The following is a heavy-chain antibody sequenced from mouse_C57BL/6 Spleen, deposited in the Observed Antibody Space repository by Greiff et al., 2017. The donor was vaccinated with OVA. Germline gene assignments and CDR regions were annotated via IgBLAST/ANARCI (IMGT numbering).Heavy chain of an antibody. CDR2: ISAGGSYT. CDR1: GFTFSSYA. V-gene: IGHV5-4*03. J-gene: IGHJ2*01. CDR3: ARGGFTTVVLDY. D-gene: IGHD1-1*01. Sequence: DVMLVESGGGLVKPGGSLKLSCAASGFTFSSYAMSWVRQTPEKRLEWVATISAGGSYTYYPDNVKGRFTISRDNAKNNLYLQMSHLKSEDTAMYYGARGGFTTVVLDYWGQGTTLTVSS.